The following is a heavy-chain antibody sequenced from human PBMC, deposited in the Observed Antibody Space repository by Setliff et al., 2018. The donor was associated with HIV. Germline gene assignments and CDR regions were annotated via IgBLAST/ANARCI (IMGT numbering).Heavy chain of an antibody. CDR1: GGSISSYY. CDR3: ARAPRIGVAGEFEY. D-gene: IGHD6-19*01. Sequence: ETLSLTCTVSGGSISSYYWSWIRQPPGKGLEWIGYSYTSGSVNNHPSLHSRVTISVATSKNQFSLKVNAVTAADTAVYYCARAPRIGVAGEFEYWGQGTLVTVSS. V-gene: IGHV4-4*09. CDR2: SYTSGSV. J-gene: IGHJ4*02.